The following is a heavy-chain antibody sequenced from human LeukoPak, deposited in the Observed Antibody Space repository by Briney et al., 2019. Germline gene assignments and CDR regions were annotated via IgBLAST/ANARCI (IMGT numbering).Heavy chain of an antibody. J-gene: IGHJ4*02. V-gene: IGHV4-34*01. CDR3: ARLSSGYRLLFDY. CDR2: INHSGST. D-gene: IGHD3-22*01. Sequence: SETLSLTCAAYGGSFSGYYWSWIRQPPGKGLEWIGEINHSGSTNYNPSLKSRVTISVDTSKNQFSLKLSSVTAADTAVYYCARLSSGYRLLFDYWGQGTLVTVSS. CDR1: GGSFSGYY.